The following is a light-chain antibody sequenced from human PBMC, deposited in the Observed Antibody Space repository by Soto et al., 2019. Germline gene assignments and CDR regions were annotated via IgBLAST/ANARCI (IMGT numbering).Light chain of an antibody. Sequence: QSALTQPASVSGSPGQSITISCTGTSSDVDTYKYVSWYQQHPGKAPKLIIYEVSHRPSGVSDRFSGSKSGNTASLTISGLQAEDDADYYCCSYAGSTTRVLFGGGTKVTVL. CDR1: SSDVDTYKY. V-gene: IGLV2-14*01. CDR3: CSYAGSTTRVL. CDR2: EVS. J-gene: IGLJ2*01.